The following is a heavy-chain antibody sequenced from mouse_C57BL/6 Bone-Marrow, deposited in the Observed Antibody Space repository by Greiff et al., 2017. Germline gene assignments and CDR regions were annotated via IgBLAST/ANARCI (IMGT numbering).Heavy chain of an antibody. CDR3: ARSHFYYGGAWFAY. CDR1: GYSFTDYN. V-gene: IGHV1-39*01. D-gene: IGHD1-1*02. J-gene: IGHJ3*01. CDR2: INPNYGTT. Sequence: LLESGPELVKPGASVKISCKASGYSFTDYNMNWVKQSHGQGLEWIGVINPNYGTTSYNQKFKGKATLTVDQSSSTAYMQLNSLTSEDSAVYYCARSHFYYGGAWFAYWGQGTLVTVSA.